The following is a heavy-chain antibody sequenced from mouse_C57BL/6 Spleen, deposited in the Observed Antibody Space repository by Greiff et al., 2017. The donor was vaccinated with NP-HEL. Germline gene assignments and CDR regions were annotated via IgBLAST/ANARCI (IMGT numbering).Heavy chain of an antibody. Sequence: QVQLQQPGAELVMPGASVKLSCKASGYTFTSYWMHWVKQRPGQGLEWIGEIDPSDSYTNYNQKFKGKSTLTVDKSSSTAYMQLSSLTSEDSAVYYCARSSDGYSFDYWGQGTTLTVSS. CDR3: ARSSDGYSFDY. J-gene: IGHJ2*01. CDR1: GYTFTSYW. D-gene: IGHD2-3*01. V-gene: IGHV1-69*01. CDR2: IDPSDSYT.